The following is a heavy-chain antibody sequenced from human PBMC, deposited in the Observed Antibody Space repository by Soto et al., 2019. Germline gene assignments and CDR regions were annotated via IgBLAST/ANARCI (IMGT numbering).Heavy chain of an antibody. J-gene: IGHJ4*02. D-gene: IGHD3-22*01. CDR2: IWYDGSNK. Sequence: GSLRLSCAASGFTFSSYGMHWVRQAPGKGLEWVAVIWYDGSNKYYADSVKGRFTISRDNSKNTLYLQMNSLRAEDTAVYYCARDVGPSYDSSGYLGYWGQGTLVTVSS. V-gene: IGHV3-33*01. CDR3: ARDVGPSYDSSGYLGY. CDR1: GFTFSSYG.